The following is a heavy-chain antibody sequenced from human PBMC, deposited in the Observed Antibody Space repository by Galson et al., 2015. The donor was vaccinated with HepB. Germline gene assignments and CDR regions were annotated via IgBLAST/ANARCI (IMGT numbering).Heavy chain of an antibody. CDR1: GFLFSSAW. CDR3: STDWGSGYYLGSHDAFDL. V-gene: IGHV3-15*01. Sequence: SLRLSCAASGFLFSSAWMSWVRQAPGKGLEWVGRLKSKRDDEETDYAAPVNGRFTISRDDSKNALYLQMDSLKTEDTAVYYCSTDWGSGYYLGSHDAFDLWGQGTMVTVSS. CDR2: LKSKRDDEET. D-gene: IGHD3-22*01. J-gene: IGHJ3*01.